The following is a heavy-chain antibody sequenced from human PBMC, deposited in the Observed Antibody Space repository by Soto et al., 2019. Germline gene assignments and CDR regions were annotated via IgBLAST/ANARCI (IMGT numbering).Heavy chain of an antibody. J-gene: IGHJ4*02. CDR1: GGSISSGGYS. Sequence: QLQLQESGSGLVKPSQTLSLTCAVSGGSISSGGYSWSWIRQPPGKGLEWIGYIYHSGSTYYNPSRKSRVTISAYRSKNPVSLKLSSVTAADTAVYYCDCLCGDPGGYSFDYWGQGTLVTVSS. CDR2: IYHSGST. V-gene: IGHV4-30-2*01. D-gene: IGHD3-16*01. CDR3: DCLCGDPGGYSFDY.